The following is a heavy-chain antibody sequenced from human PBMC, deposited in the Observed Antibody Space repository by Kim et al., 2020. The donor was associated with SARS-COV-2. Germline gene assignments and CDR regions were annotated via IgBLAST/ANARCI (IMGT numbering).Heavy chain of an antibody. CDR2: IYSGGST. V-gene: IGHV3-53*01. CDR3: ARDRTLTTFDYYGMDV. Sequence: GGSLRLSCAASGFTVSSNYMSWVRQAPGKGLEWVSVIYSGGSTYYADSVKGRFTISRDNSKNTLYLQMNSLRAEDTAVYYCARDRTLTTFDYYGMDVWGQGTTVTVSS. J-gene: IGHJ6*02. CDR1: GFTVSSNY. D-gene: IGHD3-10*02.